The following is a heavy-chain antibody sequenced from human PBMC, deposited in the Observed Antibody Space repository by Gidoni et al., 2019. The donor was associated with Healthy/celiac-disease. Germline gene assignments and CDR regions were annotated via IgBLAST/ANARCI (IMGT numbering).Heavy chain of an antibody. CDR3: ASTRGPGIAAAGTILINNWFDP. D-gene: IGHD6-13*01. Sequence: QVQLVQSGAEVKKPGYSVKVSCKASGGTFSSYAISWVRQAPGQGLAWRGGIIPIVGTANYAQKFQRRLTITAAKSPSTAYMELSSLISEDTAVYYCASTRGPGIAAAGTILINNWFDPWGQGTLVTVSS. J-gene: IGHJ5*02. V-gene: IGHV1-69*06. CDR2: IIPIVGTA. CDR1: GGTFSSYA.